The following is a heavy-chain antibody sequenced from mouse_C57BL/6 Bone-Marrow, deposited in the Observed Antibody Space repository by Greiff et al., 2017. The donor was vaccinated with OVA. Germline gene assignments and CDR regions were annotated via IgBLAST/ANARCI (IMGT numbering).Heavy chain of an antibody. Sequence: VQLQQSGAELVRPGASVKLSCKASGYTFTDYYINWVKQRPGQGLEWIARIYTGSGNTYYNEKFKGKATLTAEKSSSTAYMQLSSLTSEDSAVYFCADYGDVWGTGTTVTVSS. CDR2: IYTGSGNT. CDR3: ADYGDV. V-gene: IGHV1-76*01. D-gene: IGHD2-4*01. J-gene: IGHJ1*03. CDR1: GYTFTDYY.